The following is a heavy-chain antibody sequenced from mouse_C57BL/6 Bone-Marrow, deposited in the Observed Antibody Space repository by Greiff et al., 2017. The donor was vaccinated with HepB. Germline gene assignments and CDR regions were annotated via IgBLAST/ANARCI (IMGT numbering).Heavy chain of an antibody. V-gene: IGHV1-81*01. J-gene: IGHJ2*01. D-gene: IGHD2-10*01. Sequence: VKLMESGAELARPGASVKLSCKASGYTFTSYGISWVKQRTGQGLEWIGEIYPRSGNTYYNEKFKGKATLTADKSSSTAYMELRSLTSDDSAVYFCAKEGAYSYYFDYWGQGTTLTVSS. CDR1: GYTFTSYG. CDR3: AKEGAYSYYFDY. CDR2: IYPRSGNT.